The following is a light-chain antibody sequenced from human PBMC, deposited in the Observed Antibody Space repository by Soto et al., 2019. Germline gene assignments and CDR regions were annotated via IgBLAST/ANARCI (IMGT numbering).Light chain of an antibody. CDR2: EVS. CDR3: SSYAGGNNLV. CDR1: SSDVGGYNY. Sequence: QSALTQPPSASGSPGQSVTISCTGTSSDVGGYNYVSWYQQHPGKAPKLMIYEVSKRPSGVPDRFSGSKSGNTASLTVSGLQAEAEADYYCSSYAGGNNLVFGGGTKLTVL. V-gene: IGLV2-8*01. J-gene: IGLJ2*01.